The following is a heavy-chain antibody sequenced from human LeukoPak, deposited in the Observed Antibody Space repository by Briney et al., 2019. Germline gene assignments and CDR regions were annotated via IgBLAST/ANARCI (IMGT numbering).Heavy chain of an antibody. CDR2: IIPIFGTS. Sequence: SVKVSCKASGYTFTGYYMHWVRQAPGQGLQWMGRIIPIFGTSNYAQKFQGRVTITTDESTSTAYMELSSLRSEDTAVYYCASGYCSGGSCLTHFHFWGQGTLVTVSS. CDR1: GYTFTGYY. D-gene: IGHD2-15*01. J-gene: IGHJ4*02. V-gene: IGHV1-69*05. CDR3: ASGYCSGGSCLTHFHF.